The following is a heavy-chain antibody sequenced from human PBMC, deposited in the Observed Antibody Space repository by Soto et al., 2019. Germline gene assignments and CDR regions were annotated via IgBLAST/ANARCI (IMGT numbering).Heavy chain of an antibody. V-gene: IGHV4-39*01. J-gene: IGHJ4*02. CDR3: ATLAAAGTIGY. Sequence: PSETLSLTCTVSNDSIRSGTYYWAWIRQPPGRGLEWIGSLSYLGTTDYNPSLKSRVTISKDASKNQFSLKLSSVTAADTAVYYCATLAAAGTIGYWGQGTLVTVSS. D-gene: IGHD6-13*01. CDR1: NDSIRSGTYY. CDR2: LSYLGTT.